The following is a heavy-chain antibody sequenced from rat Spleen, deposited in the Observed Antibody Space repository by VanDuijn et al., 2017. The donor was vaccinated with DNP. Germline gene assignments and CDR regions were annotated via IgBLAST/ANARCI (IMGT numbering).Heavy chain of an antibody. CDR2: ISYDGSST. Sequence: EVQLVESGGGLVQPGRSLKLSCAASGFTFSNYDMAWVRQAPQKGLEWVATISYDGSSTYYRDSVKGRFTISRDNAKSTLYLQMDSLRSEDTSTYYCTTDRGILRIMDAWGQGTSVTVSS. D-gene: IGHD1-6*01. CDR3: TTDRGILRIMDA. V-gene: IGHV5-7*01. J-gene: IGHJ4*01. CDR1: GFTFSNYD.